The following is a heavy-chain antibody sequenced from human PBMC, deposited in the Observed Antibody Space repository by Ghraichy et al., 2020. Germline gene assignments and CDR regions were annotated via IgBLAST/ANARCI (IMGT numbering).Heavy chain of an antibody. D-gene: IGHD3-22*01. Sequence: GSLRLACAVSGYSISRGYYWGWIRQPPGKGLEWIGSIYHSGSTYYNPSLKSRVPISVDTSKNQFSLKLSSVTAADTAVYYCARAYSSPDDAWFDPWGQGTLVTVSS. J-gene: IGHJ5*02. V-gene: IGHV4-38-2*01. CDR1: GYSISRGYY. CDR3: ARAYSSPDDAWFDP. CDR2: IYHSGST.